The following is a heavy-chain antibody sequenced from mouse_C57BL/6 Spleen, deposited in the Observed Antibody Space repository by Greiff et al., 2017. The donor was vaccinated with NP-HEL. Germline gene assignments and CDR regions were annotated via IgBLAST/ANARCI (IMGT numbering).Heavy chain of an antibody. CDR3: ARGYYGSSYPWFAY. V-gene: IGHV1-50*01. CDR2: LDPSDSYT. D-gene: IGHD1-1*01. CDR1: GYTFTSYW. Sequence: QVQLQQPGAELVKPGASVKLSCKASGYTFTSYWMQWVKQRPGQGLEWIGELDPSDSYTNYHQKFKGKATLTVDTSSSTAYMQLSSLTSEDSAVYYCARGYYGSSYPWFAYWGQGTLVTVSA. J-gene: IGHJ3*01.